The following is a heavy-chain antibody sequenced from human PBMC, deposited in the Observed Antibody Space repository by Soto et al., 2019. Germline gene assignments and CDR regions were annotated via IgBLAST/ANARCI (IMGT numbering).Heavy chain of an antibody. V-gene: IGHV1-69*06. CDR2: IIPIFGTA. Sequence: SVKVSCKASGGTFSSYAISWVRQAPGQGLEWMGGIIPIFGTANYAQKFQGRVTITADKSTSTAYMELSSLRSEDTAVYYCARLVGATTDWLDPWGQGTMVTVSS. CDR1: GGTFSSYA. J-gene: IGHJ5*02. CDR3: ARLVGATTDWLDP. D-gene: IGHD1-26*01.